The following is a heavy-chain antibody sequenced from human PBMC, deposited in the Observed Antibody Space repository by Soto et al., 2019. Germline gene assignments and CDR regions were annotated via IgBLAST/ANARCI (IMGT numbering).Heavy chain of an antibody. J-gene: IGHJ4*02. D-gene: IGHD6-13*01. V-gene: IGHV3-11*06. CDR3: ARDVQQLASY. CDR2: ISGTSSYI. CDR1: GFTFSDYY. Sequence: LRLSCSASGFTFSDYYMSWIRQAPGKGLEWVSYISGTSSYINYADSVKGRFTISRDNAKNSLYLQMNSLRAEDTAVYYCARDVQQLASYWGQGTLVTVSS.